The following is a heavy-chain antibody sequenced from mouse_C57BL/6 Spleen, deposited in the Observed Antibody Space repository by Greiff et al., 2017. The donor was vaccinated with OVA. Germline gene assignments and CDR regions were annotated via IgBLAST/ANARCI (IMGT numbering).Heavy chain of an antibody. D-gene: IGHD1-1*01. CDR1: GFTFSDAW. CDR2: IRNKANNHAT. J-gene: IGHJ1*03. CDR3: TPLYYGSSSYWYFDV. V-gene: IGHV6-6*01. Sequence: EVKLMESGGGLVQPGGSMKLSCAASGFTFSDAWMDWVRQSPEKGLEWVAEIRNKANNHATYYAESVKGRFTISRDDSKSSVYLQMNSLRAEDTGIYYCTPLYYGSSSYWYFDVWGTGTTVTVSS.